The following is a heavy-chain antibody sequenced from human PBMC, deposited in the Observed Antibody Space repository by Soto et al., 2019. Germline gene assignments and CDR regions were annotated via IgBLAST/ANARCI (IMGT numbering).Heavy chain of an antibody. Sequence: QVQLVESGGGVVQPGRSLRLSCAASGFTFSSYGMHWVRQAPGKGLEWVAVIWHDGSNKYYADSVKGRFTISRDNSKNTMYLQMSSLSAEVKAVYYCARERGRIGCTYCVCQRRAFDLWGQGTMVTVSS. J-gene: IGHJ3*01. CDR3: ARERGRIGCTYCVCQRRAFDL. V-gene: IGHV3-33*01. CDR2: IWHDGSNK. CDR1: GFTFSSYG. D-gene: IGHD2-8*01.